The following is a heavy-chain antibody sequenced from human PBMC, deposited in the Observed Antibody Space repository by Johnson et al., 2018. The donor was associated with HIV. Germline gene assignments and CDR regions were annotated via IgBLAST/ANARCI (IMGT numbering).Heavy chain of an antibody. J-gene: IGHJ3*02. CDR1: GFTFGDYA. Sequence: VQLVESGGGLVQPGGSLRLSCTASGFTFGDYALSWVRQAPGKGLEWVGFIRSKAYGGTTESVASVKGRFTISRDDSKSIAYLQMNSLKTEDTAVYYCARDLWVTVTASTAFDIWGQGTMVTVSS. CDR2: IRSKAYGGTT. CDR3: ARDLWVTVTASTAFDI. D-gene: IGHD3-22*01. V-gene: IGHV3-49*04.